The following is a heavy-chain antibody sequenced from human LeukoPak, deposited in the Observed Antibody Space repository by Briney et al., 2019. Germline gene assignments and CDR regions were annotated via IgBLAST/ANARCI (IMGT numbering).Heavy chain of an antibody. CDR2: IIPIFGTA. CDR1: GGTFSSYA. CDR3: ARGAAATRRYFDY. D-gene: IGHD6-13*01. J-gene: IGHJ4*02. V-gene: IGHV1-69*13. Sequence: SVKVSCEASGGTFSSYAISWVRQAPGQGLEWMGGIIPIFGTANYAQKFQGRVTITADESTSTAYMELSSLRSEDTAVYYCARGAAATRRYFDYWGQGTLVTVSS.